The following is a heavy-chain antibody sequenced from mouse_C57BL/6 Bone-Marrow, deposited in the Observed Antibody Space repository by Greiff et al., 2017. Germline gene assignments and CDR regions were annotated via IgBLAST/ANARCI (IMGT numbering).Heavy chain of an antibody. Sequence: EVQLLESGAELVRPGASVKLSCTASGFNIKDDYMPWVKQTPEQGLEWVGWIDPEDGDTEYASKVQGQVTITADTATNTAYLQLSSLTSEDTAVYYCTAFITSVVADYWGQGTTLTVSS. CDR1: GFNIKDDY. V-gene: IGHV14-4*01. CDR2: IDPEDGDT. J-gene: IGHJ2*01. CDR3: TAFITSVVADY. D-gene: IGHD1-1*01.